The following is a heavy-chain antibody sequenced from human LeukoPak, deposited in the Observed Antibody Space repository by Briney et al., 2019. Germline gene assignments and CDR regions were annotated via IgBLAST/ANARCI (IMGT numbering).Heavy chain of an antibody. CDR3: AREDTMEPFDY. CDR2: IYTSGST. V-gene: IGHV4-61*02. J-gene: IGHJ4*02. D-gene: IGHD3-10*01. CDR1: GGSISSGSYY. Sequence: SETLSLTCTVSGGSISSGSYYWSWIRQPAGKGLEWIGRIYTSGSTNYNPSLKSRVTISVDTSKNQFSLKLSSVTAADTAVYYCAREDTMEPFDYWGQGTLVTVSS.